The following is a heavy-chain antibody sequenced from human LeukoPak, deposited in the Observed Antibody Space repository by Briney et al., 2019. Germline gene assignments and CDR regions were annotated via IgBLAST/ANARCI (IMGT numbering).Heavy chain of an antibody. CDR1: GFTFSNYG. V-gene: IGHV3-33*01. D-gene: IGHD2-15*01. CDR3: ARDPRIGYCSGGTCSFLDY. Sequence: GGSLRLSCAASGFTFSNYGMHWVRQAPGKGLEWVAVIWYDGSNKYYADSVKGRFTISRDNSKNTLYLQMNSLRAGDTAVYYCARDPRIGYCSGGTCSFLDYWGQGTLVTVSS. J-gene: IGHJ4*02. CDR2: IWYDGSNK.